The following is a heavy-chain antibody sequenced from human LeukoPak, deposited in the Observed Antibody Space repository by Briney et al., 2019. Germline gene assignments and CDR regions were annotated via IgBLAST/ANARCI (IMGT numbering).Heavy chain of an antibody. CDR1: GFTFTDYA. CDR2: ISHSGGGT. CDR3: AKRGVYLDY. V-gene: IGHV3-23*01. D-gene: IGHD3-22*01. Sequence: GGSLRLSCAASGFTFTDYAMSWVRQAPEKGLEWVSTISHSGGGTYYAESVKGRFTISRDNSKNTVYLQMNSLRAEDTAIYFCAKRGVYLDYWGQGSLVTVSS. J-gene: IGHJ4*02.